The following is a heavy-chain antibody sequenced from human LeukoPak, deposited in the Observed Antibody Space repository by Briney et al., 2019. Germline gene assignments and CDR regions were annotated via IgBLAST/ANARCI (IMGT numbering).Heavy chain of an antibody. J-gene: IGHJ6*03. Sequence: ASVKVSCKASGYTFTSYDINWVRQATGQVLEWMGWMNPNSGNTGYAQKFQGRVTITRNTSISTAYMELSRLRSDDTAVYYCARVVKVAAAGTSYYYYYMDVWGKGTTVTVSS. D-gene: IGHD6-13*01. CDR2: MNPNSGNT. V-gene: IGHV1-8*03. CDR1: GYTFTSYD. CDR3: ARVVKVAAAGTSYYYYYMDV.